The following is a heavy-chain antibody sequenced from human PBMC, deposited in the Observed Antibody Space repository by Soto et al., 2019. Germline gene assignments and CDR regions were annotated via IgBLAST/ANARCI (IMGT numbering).Heavy chain of an antibody. D-gene: IGHD6-13*01. J-gene: IGHJ4*02. CDR3: ARVSPLRYRSSWYDIDY. CDR1: EVKSSDYG. Sequence: SHWWRAAEVKSSDYGGHWISKDPGKGLEWVAVIWYDGSNKYYADSVKGRFTISRDNSKNTLYLQMNSLRAEDTAVYYCARVSPLRYRSSWYDIDYWGQGTLVPVS. V-gene: IGHV3-33*01. CDR2: IWYDGSNK.